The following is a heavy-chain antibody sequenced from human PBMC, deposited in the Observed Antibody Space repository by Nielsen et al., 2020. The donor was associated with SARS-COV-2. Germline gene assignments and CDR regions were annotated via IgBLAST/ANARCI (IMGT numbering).Heavy chain of an antibody. V-gene: IGHV3-33*08. CDR3: ARDRYDYVDTYYYFDL. D-gene: IGHD4-17*01. CDR1: GLSFNSYA. CDR2: IWYDGSNK. Sequence: GGSLRLSCAASGLSFNSYAMTWVRQAPGKGLEWVAVIWYDGSNKYYADSVKGRFTISRDNSKNTLYLQMNSLRVEDTAVYFCARDRYDYVDTYYYFDLWGRGTLVTVSS. J-gene: IGHJ2*01.